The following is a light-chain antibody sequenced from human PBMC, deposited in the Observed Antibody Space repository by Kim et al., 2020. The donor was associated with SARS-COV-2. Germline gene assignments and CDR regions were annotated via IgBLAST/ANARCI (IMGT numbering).Light chain of an antibody. CDR2: YDS. Sequence: SYELTQPPSVSVAPGKTARITCGGNNIGSKSVHWYQQKPGQAPVLVIYYDSDRPSGIPERFSGSNSGNTATLTISRVEAGDEADYYCQVWDSSSDHPYVFGTETKVTVL. CDR1: NIGSKS. J-gene: IGLJ1*01. V-gene: IGLV3-21*04. CDR3: QVWDSSSDHPYV.